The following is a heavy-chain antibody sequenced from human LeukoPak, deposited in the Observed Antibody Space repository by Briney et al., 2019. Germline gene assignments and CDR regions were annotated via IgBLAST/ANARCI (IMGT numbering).Heavy chain of an antibody. J-gene: IGHJ5*02. Sequence: GGSLRLSYAASGFTFSSYGMHWVRQAPGKGLEWVAVISYDGSNKYYADSVKGRFTISRDNSKNTLYLQMNGLRAEDTAVYYCARGLGIAAAGTEDWFDPWGQGPLVTVPS. CDR2: ISYDGSNK. D-gene: IGHD6-13*01. CDR1: GFTFSSYG. CDR3: ARGLGIAAAGTEDWFDP. V-gene: IGHV3-30*03.